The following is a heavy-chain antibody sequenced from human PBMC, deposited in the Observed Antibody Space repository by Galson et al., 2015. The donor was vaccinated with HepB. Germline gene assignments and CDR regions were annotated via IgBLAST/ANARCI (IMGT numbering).Heavy chain of an antibody. V-gene: IGHV3-23*01. CDR2: ISGSGVST. J-gene: IGHJ4*02. CDR3: AKDQTPYGDVVYFDS. Sequence: SLRLSCAASGFTFSTCAMSWVRQAPGKGLEWVSTISGSGVSTYYADSVKGRFTISRDNSKNTLYLQMNGLRAEDTALYYCAKDQTPYGDVVYFDSWGQGTLVTVSS. D-gene: IGHD4-17*01. CDR1: GFTFSTCA.